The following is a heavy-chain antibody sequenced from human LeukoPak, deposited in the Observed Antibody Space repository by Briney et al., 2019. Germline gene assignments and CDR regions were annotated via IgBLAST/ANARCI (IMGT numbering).Heavy chain of an antibody. Sequence: SGTLSLTCGVSGGSISSNNWWSWVRPPPGKGLEWIGEIYHSGSTNYNPSLKSRVTISVDTSKNQFSLKLSSVTAADTAVYYCAILNYGDSDRYFDYWGQGTLVTVSS. J-gene: IGHJ4*02. V-gene: IGHV4-4*02. CDR3: AILNYGDSDRYFDY. CDR1: GGSISSNNW. D-gene: IGHD4-17*01. CDR2: IYHSGST.